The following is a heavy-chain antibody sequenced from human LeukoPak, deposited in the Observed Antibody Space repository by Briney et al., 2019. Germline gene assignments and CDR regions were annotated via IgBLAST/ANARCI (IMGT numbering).Heavy chain of an antibody. CDR1: GESFSGYY. D-gene: IGHD3-22*01. J-gene: IGHJ4*02. CDR3: ARGTYYYESSGLYY. Sequence: SETLSLTCGVQGESFSGYYWSWIRQPPGKGLEWIGAISHSGITNYSPSLQSRATISVDTSKNQFSLKLTSVTAADTAVYYCARGTYYYESSGLYYWGQGSMVTVSS. CDR2: ISHSGIT. V-gene: IGHV4-34*01.